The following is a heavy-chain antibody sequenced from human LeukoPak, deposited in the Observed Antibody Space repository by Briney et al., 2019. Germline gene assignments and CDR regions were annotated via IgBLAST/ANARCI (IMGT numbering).Heavy chain of an antibody. CDR1: GGSISSGSYY. CDR2: IYTSGST. D-gene: IGHD5-18*01. CDR3: ARRRSGYSYGL. J-gene: IGHJ4*02. V-gene: IGHV4-61*02. Sequence: SQTLSLTCTVSGGSISSGSYYWSWIRQPAGKALEWIGRIYTSGSTNYNPSLKSRVTISVDTSKNQFSLKLSSVTAADTAVYYCARRRSGYSYGLWGQGTLVTVSS.